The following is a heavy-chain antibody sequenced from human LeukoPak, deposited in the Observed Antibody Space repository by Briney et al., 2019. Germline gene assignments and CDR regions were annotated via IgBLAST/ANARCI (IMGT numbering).Heavy chain of an antibody. CDR3: AKSSVGGSVYALDI. V-gene: IGHV3-74*01. J-gene: IGHJ3*02. D-gene: IGHD3-3*01. CDR1: GFTFSSYW. CDR2: ISSDGSST. Sequence: PGGSLRLSCAASGFTFSSYWMHWVRQAPGKGLVWVSRISSDGSSTSYADSVKGRFTISRDNSKNTLYLQMNSLRAEDTAVYYCAKSSVGGSVYALDIWGQGTMVTVSS.